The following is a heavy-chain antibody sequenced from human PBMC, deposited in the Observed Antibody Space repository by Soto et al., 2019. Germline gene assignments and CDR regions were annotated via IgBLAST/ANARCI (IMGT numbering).Heavy chain of an antibody. CDR3: AKTITTIGVSSTGRRALLDN. V-gene: IGHV3-30*18. J-gene: IGHJ4*02. Sequence: QVQLVESGGGVVQPGRSLRLSCAASGFTFSVFGMHWVRQAPGKGLEWVAVISNDGNSEHYADSVKSRFTISRDNSKNTFYLQMNSLSVEDTAVYYCAKTITTIGVSSTGRRALLDNWGQGILVSVSS. D-gene: IGHD3-3*01. CDR2: ISNDGNSE. CDR1: GFTFSVFG.